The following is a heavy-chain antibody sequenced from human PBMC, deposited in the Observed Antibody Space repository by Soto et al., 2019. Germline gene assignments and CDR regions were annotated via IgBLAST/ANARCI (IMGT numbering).Heavy chain of an antibody. Sequence: PSETLSLTCTVSGGSISSSSYYWGWIRQPPGKGLEWIGSIYYSGSTYYNPSLKSRVTISVDTSKNQFSLKLSSVTAADTAVYYCASDSSSWDYYYYYMDVRGKGTTVTVSS. V-gene: IGHV4-39*01. J-gene: IGHJ6*03. CDR3: ASDSSSWDYYYYYMDV. D-gene: IGHD3-22*01. CDR1: GGSISSSSYY. CDR2: IYYSGST.